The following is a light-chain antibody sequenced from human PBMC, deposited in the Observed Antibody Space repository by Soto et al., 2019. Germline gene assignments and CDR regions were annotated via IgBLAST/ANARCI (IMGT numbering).Light chain of an antibody. CDR2: DVS. CDR3: CSYAGSPRYV. Sequence: LTQPRSVSGSPGQSVTISCTGTSSDVGGYNYVSWYQQHPGKAPKVMIYDVSERPSGVPDRFSGSKSGNTASLTISGLQAEDEADYYCCSYAGSPRYVFGTGTKLTVL. CDR1: SSDVGGYNY. V-gene: IGLV2-11*01. J-gene: IGLJ1*01.